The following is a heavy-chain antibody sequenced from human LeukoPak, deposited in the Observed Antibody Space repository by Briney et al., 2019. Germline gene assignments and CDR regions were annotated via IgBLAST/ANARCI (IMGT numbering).Heavy chain of an antibody. CDR2: INPSGGST. J-gene: IGHJ2*01. D-gene: IGHD6-19*01. CDR1: GYTFTIYY. Sequence: ASVTVSCTASGYTFTIYYMHWVRQAPGQGLEWMGIINPSGGSTSYAQKFQGRVTMTRDTSTSTVYMELSSLRSEDTAVYYCARVRVAGLHWYFDLWGRGTLVTVSS. CDR3: ARVRVAGLHWYFDL. V-gene: IGHV1-46*01.